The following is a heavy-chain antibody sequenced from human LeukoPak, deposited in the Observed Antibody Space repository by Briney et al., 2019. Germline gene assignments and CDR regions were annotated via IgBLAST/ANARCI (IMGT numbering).Heavy chain of an antibody. CDR2: ISYDGSNK. J-gene: IGHJ4*02. CDR3: ARATGGYSSRGAYDY. CDR1: GFTFSSYA. D-gene: IGHD6-13*01. Sequence: GGSLRLSCAASGFTFSSYAMHWVRQAPGKGLEWVAVISYDGSNKYYADSVKGRFTISRDNSKNTLYLQMNSLRAEDTAVYYCARATGGYSSRGAYDYGGQGTLVTVSS. V-gene: IGHV3-30-3*01.